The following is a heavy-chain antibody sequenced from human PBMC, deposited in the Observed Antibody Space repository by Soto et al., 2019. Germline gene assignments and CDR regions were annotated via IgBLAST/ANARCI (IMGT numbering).Heavy chain of an antibody. CDR1: GYTFTSYG. V-gene: IGHV1-18*01. CDR2: ISAYNGKT. Sequence: ASVKVSCKASGYTFTSYGISWVRQAPGQGLEWMGWISAYNGKTNYAQNVQGRVTMTTDTSTRTAYMDLRSLRSDDTAVYYCARRYYDSSGQGWWFDPWGQGTLVTVSS. D-gene: IGHD3-22*01. CDR3: ARRYYDSSGQGWWFDP. J-gene: IGHJ5*02.